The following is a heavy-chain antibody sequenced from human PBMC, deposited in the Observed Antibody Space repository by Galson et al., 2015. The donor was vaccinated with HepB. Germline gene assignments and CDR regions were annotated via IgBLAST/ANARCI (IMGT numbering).Heavy chain of an antibody. J-gene: IGHJ5*01. CDR3: AHSLILMWFGGHGNWFDS. CDR1: GFSLNTNGVA. CDR2: IYWDDDK. Sequence: PALVKPTQTLTLTCTFSGFSLNTNGVAVGWIRQPPGKALEWLALIYWDDDKRYSPSLKSRLAITKDTSKNQVVLTMTSMDPVDTATYYCAHSLILMWFGGHGNWFDSWGQGTLVTVSS. V-gene: IGHV2-5*02. D-gene: IGHD3-10*01.